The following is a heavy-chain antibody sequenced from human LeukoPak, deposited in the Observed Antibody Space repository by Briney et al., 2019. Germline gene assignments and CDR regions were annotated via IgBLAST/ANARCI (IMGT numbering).Heavy chain of an antibody. CDR3: ARADYYDSSGYYD. V-gene: IGHV4-39*07. CDR2: ISYSGST. CDR1: GDSVTNNNCH. D-gene: IGHD3-22*01. J-gene: IGHJ4*02. Sequence: PSETLSLTCSVSGDSVTNNNCHWAWIRQPPGKGREGMGSISYSGSTYYNPSLKSRVTTSVDTSKNQFSLKLSSVTAADTAVYYCARADYYDSSGYYDWGQGTLVTVSS.